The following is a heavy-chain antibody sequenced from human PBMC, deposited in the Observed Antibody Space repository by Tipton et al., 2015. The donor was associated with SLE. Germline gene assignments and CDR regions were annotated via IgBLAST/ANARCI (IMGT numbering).Heavy chain of an antibody. CDR2: MNPNSGNT. V-gene: IGHV1-8*02. CDR3: ARGMRFMVRGEERYFDL. Sequence: QLAQSGPEVKKPGASVKVSCKASGYTFTGYYMHWVRQAPGQGLEWMGWMNPNSGNTGYAQKFQGRVTMTRNTSISTAYMELSSLRSEDTAVYYCARGMRFMVRGEERYFDLWGRGSLVTVSS. CDR1: GYTFTGYY. J-gene: IGHJ2*01. D-gene: IGHD3-10*01.